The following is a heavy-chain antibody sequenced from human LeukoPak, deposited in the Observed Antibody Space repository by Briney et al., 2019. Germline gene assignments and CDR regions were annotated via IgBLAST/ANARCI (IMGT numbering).Heavy chain of an antibody. CDR2: VSNDGGNK. D-gene: IGHD2-15*01. J-gene: IGHJ4*02. CDR3: AKAASGSAYSPADY. V-gene: IGHV3-30-3*01. CDR1: GFTFSSCA. Sequence: GRSLRLSWAASGFTFSSCAIHWVRQAPGKGLEWVAVVSNDGGNKYYTDSVKGRFTISRDNSKNTLSLQMNSLRVEDTAVYYCAKAASGSAYSPADYWGQGIMVTVSS.